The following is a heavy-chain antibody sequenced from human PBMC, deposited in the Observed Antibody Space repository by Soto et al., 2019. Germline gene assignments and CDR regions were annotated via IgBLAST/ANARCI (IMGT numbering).Heavy chain of an antibody. Sequence: ASETLSLTCAVYGGSFSGYYWSWIRQPPGKGLEWIGEINHSGSTNYNPSLKSRVTISVDTSKNQFSLKLSSVTAADTAVYYCARAPYYDILTGYPVPYYYYGMDVSGQGTTVTVSS. CDR3: ARAPYYDILTGYPVPYYYYGMDV. V-gene: IGHV4-34*01. J-gene: IGHJ6*02. CDR1: GGSFSGYY. CDR2: INHSGST. D-gene: IGHD3-9*01.